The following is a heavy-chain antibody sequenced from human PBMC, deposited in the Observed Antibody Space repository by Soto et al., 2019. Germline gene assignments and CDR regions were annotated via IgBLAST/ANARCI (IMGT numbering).Heavy chain of an antibody. CDR1: GFTFSSYG. CDR2: ISYDGSNK. CDR3: AKGWQWLATIHH. Sequence: QVQLVESGGGVVQPGRSLRLSCAASGFTFSSYGMHWVRQAPGKGLEWVAVISYDGSNKYYADSVKGRFTISRDNSKNTLYLQMNSLRAEDTAVYYCAKGWQWLATIHHWGQGTLVTVSS. V-gene: IGHV3-30*18. J-gene: IGHJ1*01. D-gene: IGHD6-19*01.